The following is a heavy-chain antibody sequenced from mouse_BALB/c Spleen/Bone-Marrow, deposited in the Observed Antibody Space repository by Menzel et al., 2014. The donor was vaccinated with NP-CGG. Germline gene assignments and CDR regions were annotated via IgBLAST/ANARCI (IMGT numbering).Heavy chain of an antibody. CDR3: AREWTARAIDY. CDR1: GYAFTNYL. Sequence: QVQLKQSGAELVRPGTSVKVSCKASGYAFTNYLIEWEKQRPVQGLEWIGVINPGSGGANYNAKFKGKATLTADKSSSTAYMQLSSLTSDDSAVYFCAREWTARAIDYWGQGTTPTVSS. V-gene: IGHV1-54*01. J-gene: IGHJ2*01. CDR2: INPGSGGA. D-gene: IGHD3-2*01.